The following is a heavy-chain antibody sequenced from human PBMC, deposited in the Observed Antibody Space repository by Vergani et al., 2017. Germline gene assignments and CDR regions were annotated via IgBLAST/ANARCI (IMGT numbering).Heavy chain of an antibody. CDR3: VGDVRVSRT. CDR2: ISGNNDDV. CDR1: VFTSSHYS. Sequence: EVQMVESGGGLVKPGGSLRPSCVASVFTSSHYSMNWVRQAPGKGLEWVSYISGNNDDVYYADSVKGRFTISRDNAKNSLYLDMSSLRAEDPAVYYCVGDVRVSRTWGQGTLVAVSS. J-gene: IGHJ3*01. V-gene: IGHV3-21*01.